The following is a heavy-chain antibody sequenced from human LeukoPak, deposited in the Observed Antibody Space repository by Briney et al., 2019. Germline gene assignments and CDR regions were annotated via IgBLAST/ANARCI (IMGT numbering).Heavy chain of an antibody. J-gene: IGHJ4*02. CDR2: ISASGGST. V-gene: IGHV3-23*01. CDR3: AREHTAVDDY. D-gene: IGHD5-18*01. Sequence: GGSLRLSCAASGFTFSSCAMSWVRQAPGKGLEWVSIISASGGSTYYPDSVKGRFTISRDNAKNSLYLQMNSLRAEDTAVYYCAREHTAVDDYWGQGTLVTVSS. CDR1: GFTFSSCA.